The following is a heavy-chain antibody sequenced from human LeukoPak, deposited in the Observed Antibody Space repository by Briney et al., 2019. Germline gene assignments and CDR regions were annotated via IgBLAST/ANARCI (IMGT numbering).Heavy chain of an antibody. D-gene: IGHD4-17*01. Sequence: ASVKVSSKASVYTFTSYGISWVRQAPGQGLEWMGWISAYNGNTNYAQKLQGRVTMTTDTSTSTAYMELRSLRSDGTAVYYCARVEPYGDLLPDYWGQGTVVIVSS. J-gene: IGHJ4*02. V-gene: IGHV1-18*01. CDR1: VYTFTSYG. CDR3: ARVEPYGDLLPDY. CDR2: ISAYNGNT.